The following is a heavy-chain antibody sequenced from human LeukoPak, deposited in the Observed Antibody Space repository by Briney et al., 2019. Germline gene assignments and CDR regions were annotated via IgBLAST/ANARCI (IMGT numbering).Heavy chain of an antibody. V-gene: IGHV1-18*01. CDR2: INPYNGNT. CDR3: AREGLSEYLWDYYYMGV. CDR1: GYTFTSFG. Sequence: ASVKVSCKASGYTFTSFGISWVRQAPGQRLEWMGWINPYNGNTNYAHKLQGRVTMTTDTSTSTAYMELRSLRSDDTAVYYCAREGLSEYLWDYYYMGVWGKGTTVTVSS. D-gene: IGHD3-3*01. J-gene: IGHJ6*03.